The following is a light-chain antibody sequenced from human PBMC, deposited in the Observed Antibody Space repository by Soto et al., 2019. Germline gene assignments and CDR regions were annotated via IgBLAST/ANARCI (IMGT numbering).Light chain of an antibody. CDR1: QNINNY. CDR3: QESYSTPLT. Sequence: DIQMTQSPSSLSASVGDRVTITCQASQNINNYLNWYQQKPGRAPKLLIYAASSLQSGVPSRFSGSGSGTDFTLTINNLQPEDFASYFCQESYSTPLTFGGGTKV. CDR2: AAS. V-gene: IGKV1-39*01. J-gene: IGKJ4*01.